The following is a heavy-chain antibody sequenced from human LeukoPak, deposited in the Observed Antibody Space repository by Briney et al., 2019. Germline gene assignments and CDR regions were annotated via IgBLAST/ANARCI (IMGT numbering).Heavy chain of an antibody. CDR2: IYTSGST. CDR3: ARDRGSWAYNWFDP. D-gene: IGHD6-13*01. CDR1: GGSFSGYY. V-gene: IGHV4-4*07. J-gene: IGHJ5*02. Sequence: ASETLSLTCAVYGGSFSGYYWSWIRQPAGKGLEWIGRIYTSGSTNYNPSLKSRVTMSVDTSKNQFSLKLSSVTAADTAVYYCARDRGSWAYNWFDPWGQGTLVTVS.